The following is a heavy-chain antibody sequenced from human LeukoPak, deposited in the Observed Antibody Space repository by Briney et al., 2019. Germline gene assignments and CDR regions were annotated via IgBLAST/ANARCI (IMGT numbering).Heavy chain of an antibody. Sequence: PGRSLRLSCAASGFTLSSYGMHWVRPAPGKGLAWVAVISYDGNNKYYADSVKGRFTISRDNSKNTLYLQMNSLRAEYTAVYYCAKEAYYYDSSGYYNDYWGKGTLVTVSS. CDR3: AKEAYYYDSSGYYNDY. J-gene: IGHJ4*02. CDR1: GFTLSSYG. D-gene: IGHD3-22*01. CDR2: ISYDGNNK. V-gene: IGHV3-30*18.